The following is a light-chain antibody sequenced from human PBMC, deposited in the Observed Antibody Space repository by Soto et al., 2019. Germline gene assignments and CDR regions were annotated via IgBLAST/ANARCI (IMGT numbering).Light chain of an antibody. V-gene: IGKV3-15*01. J-gene: IGKJ1*01. CDR2: GAS. Sequence: EIVMTQSPATLSVSPGERATLSCRASQSVSSNLAWYQQKPGQAPRLLIYGASTRATGIPGRFSGSGSGTEFTLTISSLQSEDFAVYYCQQYHNWWAFGQGTKVDIK. CDR1: QSVSSN. CDR3: QQYHNWWA.